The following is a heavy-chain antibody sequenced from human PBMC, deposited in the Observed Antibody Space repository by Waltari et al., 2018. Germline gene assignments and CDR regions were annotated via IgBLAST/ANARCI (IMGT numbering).Heavy chain of an antibody. Sequence: QVQLQESGQGLVKPSRTLSLTCAVSGDSISGNYWWSWVRQSPEKGLEWIGQVHHSGKTHYNPSLQSRVAISLDKPKNHFSLNLNSVTAADTAIYYCAGDRAIGLFFDYWGRGTLVTVSS. V-gene: IGHV4-4*02. J-gene: IGHJ4*02. CDR3: AGDRAIGLFFDY. CDR1: GDSISGNYW. CDR2: VHHSGKT. D-gene: IGHD2-2*01.